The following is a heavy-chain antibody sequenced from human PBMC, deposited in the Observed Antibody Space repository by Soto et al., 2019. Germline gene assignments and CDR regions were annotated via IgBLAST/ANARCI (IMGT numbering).Heavy chain of an antibody. J-gene: IGHJ4*02. CDR1: GCTFSSYG. CDR2: ISGSGGST. CDR3: ARDINPYRYNWNYAGY. D-gene: IGHD1-20*01. V-gene: IGHV3-23*01. Sequence: PGGSLRLSCAASGCTFSSYGMSWVRQAPGKGLEWVSAISGSGGSTYYADSVKGRFTISRDNSKNTLYLQMNSLRAEDTAVYYCARDINPYRYNWNYAGYWGQGTLVTVSS.